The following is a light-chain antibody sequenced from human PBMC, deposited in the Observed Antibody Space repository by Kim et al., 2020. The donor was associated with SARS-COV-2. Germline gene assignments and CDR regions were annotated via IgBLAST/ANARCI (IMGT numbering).Light chain of an antibody. J-gene: IGLJ2*01. CDR2: SND. Sequence: LTQPPSASGTPGQRVTISCSGISSNIGSNTVNWLKQLPGTAPKLLISSNDQRPSGVPDRFSGSKSGTSASLAISGLQSEDEADYYCAAWDYSLIGVVFGGGTQLTVL. CDR1: SSNIGSNT. V-gene: IGLV1-44*01. CDR3: AAWDYSLIGVV.